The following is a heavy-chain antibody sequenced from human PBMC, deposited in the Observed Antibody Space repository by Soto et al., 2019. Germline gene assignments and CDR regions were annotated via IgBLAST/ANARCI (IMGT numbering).Heavy chain of an antibody. Sequence: QVQLQESGPGLVKPSQTLSLTCTVSGDSIGTGGYYWDWIRQHPGKGPEWIGYIHYSGNTYYNPSLKTRLTISLDTSKNQFSLHLSSVTAADTAVYYCATNHDDISGRTPLLFDSLGQGTLVTVSS. CDR3: ATNHDDISGRTPLLFDS. J-gene: IGHJ4*02. CDR2: IHYSGNT. CDR1: GDSIGTGGYY. V-gene: IGHV4-31*03. D-gene: IGHD3-22*01.